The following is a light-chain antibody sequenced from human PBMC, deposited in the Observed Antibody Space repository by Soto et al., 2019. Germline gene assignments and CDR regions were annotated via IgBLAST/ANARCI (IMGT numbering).Light chain of an antibody. Sequence: EIVLTQSPGTLSLSPGERATLSCRASQSVRSSYLAWYQQKPGQAPRLLIYDASNRATGIPARFSGSGSGTDFTLTISGLEPEDFAVYYCQQRTNWPPLTFGGGTKVEIK. J-gene: IGKJ4*01. CDR2: DAS. V-gene: IGKV3-11*01. CDR3: QQRTNWPPLT. CDR1: QSVRSSY.